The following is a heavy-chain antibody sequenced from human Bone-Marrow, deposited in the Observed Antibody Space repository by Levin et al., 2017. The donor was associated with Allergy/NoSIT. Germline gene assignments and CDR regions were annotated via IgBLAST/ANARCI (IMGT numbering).Heavy chain of an antibody. CDR3: AKGSSGWFQETDS. CDR2: ISGSGDVT. D-gene: IGHD6-19*01. Sequence: PGGSLRLSCTASGFTFHTSAMTWVRQAPGRGLAWFSAISGSGDVTSYADSVKGRFTVFRDNSKNMLFLQMDSLRVEDTAVFYCAKGSSGWFQETDSWGQGTLVTVSS. V-gene: IGHV3-23*01. J-gene: IGHJ4*02. CDR1: GFTFHTSA.